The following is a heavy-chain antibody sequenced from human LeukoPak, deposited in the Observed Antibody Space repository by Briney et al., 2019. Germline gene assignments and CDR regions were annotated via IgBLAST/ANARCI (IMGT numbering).Heavy chain of an antibody. CDR2: INPNSGGT. CDR3: GFWSRYFL. D-gene: IGHD3-3*01. J-gene: IGHJ4*02. Sequence: ASVKVSCKASGYPFTGYYMHWVRQAPGQGLEWMGWINPNSGGTNSAQKCQGRVTMTRDTSISRAYMALSRLRSDDTAVYYCGFWSRYFLWGQGTLVTVSS. CDR1: GYPFTGYY. V-gene: IGHV1-2*02.